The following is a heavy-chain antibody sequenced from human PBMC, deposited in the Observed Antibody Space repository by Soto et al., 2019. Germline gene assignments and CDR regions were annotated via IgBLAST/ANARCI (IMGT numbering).Heavy chain of an antibody. J-gene: IGHJ3*02. D-gene: IGHD2-21*02. CDR2: IIPIFGTA. Sequence: VKVTSKASGGTFSSCARSSLRQAPGQGLEWMGGIIPIFGTANYAQKFQGRVTITADESTSTAYMELSSLRSEDTAVYYCSRLDCGGDCYSRVNAFDIWGQGTMVTVSS. CDR1: GGTFSSCA. CDR3: SRLDCGGDCYSRVNAFDI. V-gene: IGHV1-69*13.